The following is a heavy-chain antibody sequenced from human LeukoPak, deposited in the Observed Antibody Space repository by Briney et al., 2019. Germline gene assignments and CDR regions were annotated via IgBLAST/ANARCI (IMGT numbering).Heavy chain of an antibody. V-gene: IGHV4-34*01. CDR2: INHSGST. CDR1: GGSFSGYY. CDR3: ARGPSSSWSDRGAFDI. Sequence: PSETLSLTCAVYGGSFSGYYWSWIRQPPGKGLEWIGEINHSGSTNYNPSLKSRVTISVDTSKNQFSLKLSSVTAADTAVYYCARGPSSSWSDRGAFDIWGQGTMVTVSS. D-gene: IGHD6-13*01. J-gene: IGHJ3*02.